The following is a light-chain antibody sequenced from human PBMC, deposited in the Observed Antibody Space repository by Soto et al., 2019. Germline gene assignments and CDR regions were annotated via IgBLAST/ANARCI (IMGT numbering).Light chain of an antibody. CDR2: KAS. CDR1: QTISSW. V-gene: IGKV1-5*03. Sequence: DMQMNQSPSTLSASVGDRDTITCLASQTISSWLAWYQQKPGKAPKLLIYKASTLKSGVPSRFSGSGSGTEFTLTISSLQPEDFGTYYCQQFKSYPITFGQGTRLEIK. CDR3: QQFKSYPIT. J-gene: IGKJ5*01.